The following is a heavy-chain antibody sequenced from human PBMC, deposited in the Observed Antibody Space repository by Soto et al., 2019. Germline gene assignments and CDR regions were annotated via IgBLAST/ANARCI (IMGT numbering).Heavy chain of an antibody. J-gene: IGHJ3*02. CDR2: IIPIFGTA. CDR1: GGTFSSYA. CDR3: ARAHPNYYDSSGYYYLIRAFDI. D-gene: IGHD3-22*01. Sequence: GASVKVSCKASGGTFSSYAISWVRQAPGQGLEWMGGIIPIFGTANYAQKFQGRVTITADESTSTAYMELSSLRSEDTAVYYCARAHPNYYDSSGYYYLIRAFDIWGQGTMVTVSS. V-gene: IGHV1-69*13.